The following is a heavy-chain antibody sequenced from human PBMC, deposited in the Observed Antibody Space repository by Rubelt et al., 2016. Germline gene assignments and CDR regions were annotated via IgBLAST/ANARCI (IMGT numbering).Heavy chain of an antibody. CDR2: VYHSGST. D-gene: IGHD3-16*01. CDR3: ARRVYADYYYYYLDV. Sequence: QVQLQESGPGLVKPSGTLSLTCAVSGGSIISSNWWSWVRQPPGKGLEWIGNVYHSGSTYYNPSLKSRVTLSVDKSKNQFSLNLNAVTAADTAVYYCARRVYADYYYYYLDVWGEGTTVTVSS. J-gene: IGHJ6*03. V-gene: IGHV4-4*02. CDR1: GGSIISSNW.